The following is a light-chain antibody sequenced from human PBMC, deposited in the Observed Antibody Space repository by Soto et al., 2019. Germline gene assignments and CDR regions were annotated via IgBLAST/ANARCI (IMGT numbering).Light chain of an antibody. Sequence: QSVLTQPPSVSGAPGQRVTISCTGSNSNIGAGYDVHWYQQLPGTAPKLLIYANSKRPSGVPDRFSGSKSGTSASLAITGLQAEDEADYYCQSYERSLSARVFGGGTKLTVL. CDR2: ANS. CDR1: NSNIGAGYD. CDR3: QSYERSLSARV. J-gene: IGLJ3*02. V-gene: IGLV1-40*01.